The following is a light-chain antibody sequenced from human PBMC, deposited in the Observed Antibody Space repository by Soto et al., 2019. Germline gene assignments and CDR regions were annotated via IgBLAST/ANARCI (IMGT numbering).Light chain of an antibody. Sequence: EIVLTQSPGTLSLSPGERATLSCRASQNVDTNYLAWYQQKPGQAPRIIIFGASGRATGIPGRFSGSGSGTDFTLTISSLQSEDFAIYHCKQYNNWPLTFGGGTKVDIK. V-gene: IGKV3-20*01. J-gene: IGKJ4*01. CDR3: KQYNNWPLT. CDR2: GAS. CDR1: QNVDTNY.